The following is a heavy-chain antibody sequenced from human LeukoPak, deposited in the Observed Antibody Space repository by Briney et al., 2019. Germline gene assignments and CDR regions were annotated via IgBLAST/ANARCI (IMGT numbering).Heavy chain of an antibody. J-gene: IGHJ5*02. D-gene: IGHD2-2*01. CDR3: ARDLGYCSSTSCYGGNWFDP. Sequence: PSETLSLTCTVSGGSISSYYWSWIRQPPGKGLEWIGYIYYSGSTNYNPSLKSRVTISVDMSKNQFSLKLSSVTAADTAVYYCARDLGYCSSTSCYGGNWFDPWGQGTLVTVSS. CDR2: IYYSGST. V-gene: IGHV4-59*01. CDR1: GGSISSYY.